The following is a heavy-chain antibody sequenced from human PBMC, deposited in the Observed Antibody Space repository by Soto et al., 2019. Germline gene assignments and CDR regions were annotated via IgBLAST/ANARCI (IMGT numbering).Heavy chain of an antibody. CDR1: GFIFSDYA. Sequence: GGSLRLSCSASGFIFSDYAMHWVRQAPGKGMEWVAFIRSNGNKIYYADSVKGRFTISRDNAKNSLYLQMNSLRAEDTAVYYCARDDGSGSYYDYWGQGTLVTVSS. D-gene: IGHD3-10*01. V-gene: IGHV3-48*04. J-gene: IGHJ4*02. CDR2: IRSNGNKI. CDR3: ARDDGSGSYYDY.